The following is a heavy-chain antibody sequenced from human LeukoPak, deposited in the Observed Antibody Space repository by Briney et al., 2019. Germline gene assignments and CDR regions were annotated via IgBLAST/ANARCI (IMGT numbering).Heavy chain of an antibody. CDR1: GGSISSGGYY. J-gene: IGHJ4*02. V-gene: IGHV4-30-2*01. CDR2: IYHSGST. CDR3: ARDRGGQYSDY. Sequence: SETLSLTCTVSGGSISSGGYYWRWLRQPPGKGLEWIGYIYHSGSTYYNPSLKSRVTISVDRSKNQFSLKLSSVTAADTAVYYCARDRGGQYSDYWGQGTLVTVSS.